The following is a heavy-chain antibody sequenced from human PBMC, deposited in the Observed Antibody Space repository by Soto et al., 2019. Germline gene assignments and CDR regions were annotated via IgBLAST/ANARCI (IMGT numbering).Heavy chain of an antibody. Sequence: GESLKISCVGSGFTFHGSTMHWVRQASGKGLEWIGLISIKPNNFATVYAASVTGRFTISRDDSKNTAYLEMDSLKTEDTALYYCVRAYENSYYYFDHWGRGTLGTVSS. CDR2: ISIKPNNFAT. J-gene: IGHJ4*02. V-gene: IGHV3-73*01. CDR3: VRAYENSYYYFDH. CDR1: GFTFHGST. D-gene: IGHD3-10*01.